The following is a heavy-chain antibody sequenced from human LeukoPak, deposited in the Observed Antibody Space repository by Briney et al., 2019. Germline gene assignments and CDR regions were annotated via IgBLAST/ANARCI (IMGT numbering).Heavy chain of an antibody. Sequence: PSETLSLTCAVYGGSFSGYYWSWIRQPPGKGLEWIGSIYYSGSTYYNPSLKSRVTISVDTSKTQFSLKLSSVTAADTAVYYCARQQPGDYYDSSGYLYYFDYWGQGTLVTVSS. CDR3: ARQQPGDYYDSSGYLYYFDY. J-gene: IGHJ4*02. CDR1: GGSFSGYY. CDR2: IYYSGST. V-gene: IGHV4-34*01. D-gene: IGHD3-22*01.